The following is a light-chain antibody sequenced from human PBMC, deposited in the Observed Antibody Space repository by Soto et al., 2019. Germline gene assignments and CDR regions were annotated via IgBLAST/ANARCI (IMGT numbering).Light chain of an antibody. V-gene: IGLV1-40*01. CDR2: ANS. J-gene: IGLJ2*01. Sequence: QSVLTQPPSVSGAPGQRVTISRTGTSSNIGAGYNVHWFQQLPGTAPKLLIYANSNRPSGVPDRFSGSKSGTSASLAITGLQAEDEADYYCQSYDTSLSVVFGGGTKLTVL. CDR3: QSYDTSLSVV. CDR1: SSNIGAGYN.